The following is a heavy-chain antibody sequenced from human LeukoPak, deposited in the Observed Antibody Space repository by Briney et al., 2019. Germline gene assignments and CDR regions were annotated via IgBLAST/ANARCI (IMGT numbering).Heavy chain of an antibody. V-gene: IGHV1-2*02. Sequence: ASVKVSCMASGYTFTGYYMHWVRQAPGQGLEWMGWINPNSGGTNYAQKFQGRVTMTRDTSISTAYMELSRLRSDDTAVYYCARAGLPYYYMDVWGKGTTVTVSS. CDR1: GYTFTGYY. J-gene: IGHJ6*03. CDR2: INPNSGGT. CDR3: ARAGLPYYYMDV.